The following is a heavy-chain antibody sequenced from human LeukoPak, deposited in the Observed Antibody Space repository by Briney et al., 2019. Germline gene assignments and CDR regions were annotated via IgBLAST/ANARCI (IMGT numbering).Heavy chain of an antibody. CDR3: AREVCSGGSCYLSWFDP. Sequence: TSQTLSLTCAISGDSVSSNSAAWNWIRQSPSRGLEWLGRTYYRSKWYNDYAVSVKSRITINPDTSKNQFSLQLNSVTPEDTAVYYCAREVCSGGSCYLSWFDPWGQGTLVTVSS. J-gene: IGHJ5*02. D-gene: IGHD2-15*01. V-gene: IGHV6-1*01. CDR1: GDSVSSNSAA. CDR2: TYYRSKWYN.